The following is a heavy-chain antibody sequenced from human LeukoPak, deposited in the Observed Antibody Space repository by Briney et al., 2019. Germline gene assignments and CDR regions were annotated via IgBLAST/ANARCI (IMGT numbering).Heavy chain of an antibody. CDR3: ASQPSAVAGNY. Sequence: GGSLRLSCAASGFTFSYYSMNWVRQAPGKGLEWVSSISGSDNYIYYADSVKGRFTISRDNARNSLYLQMNSLGAEDTATYFCASQPSAVAGNYWGQGTLVTVSS. CDR1: GFTFSYYS. CDR2: ISGSDNYI. V-gene: IGHV3-21*01. D-gene: IGHD6-19*01. J-gene: IGHJ4*02.